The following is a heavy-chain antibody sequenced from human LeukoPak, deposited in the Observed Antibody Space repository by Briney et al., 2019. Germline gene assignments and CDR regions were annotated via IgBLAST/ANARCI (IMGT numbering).Heavy chain of an antibody. D-gene: IGHD3-10*01. CDR3: ARANYYGSGSYPE. Sequence: SENLSLTCTVSGGSISSYYWSWIRQPPGKGLEWIGYIYYSGSTNYNPSLKSRVTISVDTSKNQFSLKLSSVTAADTAVYYCARANYYGSGSYPEWGQGTLVTVSS. J-gene: IGHJ4*02. CDR2: IYYSGST. CDR1: GGSISSYY. V-gene: IGHV4-59*01.